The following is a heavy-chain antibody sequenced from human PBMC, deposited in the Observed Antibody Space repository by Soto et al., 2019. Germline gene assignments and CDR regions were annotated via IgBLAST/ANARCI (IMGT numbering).Heavy chain of an antibody. D-gene: IGHD6-13*01. CDR1: GFTFSSYA. V-gene: IGHV3-23*01. CDR3: AKDFVQQLVWVGGNWFDP. J-gene: IGHJ5*02. CDR2: ISGSGGST. Sequence: EVQLLESGGGLVQPGGSLRLSCAASGFTFSSYAMSWVRQAPGKGLEWVSAISGSGGSTYYADSVKGRFTISSDNSKNPLYLQMNSLRAEDTAVYYCAKDFVQQLVWVGGNWFDPWGQGTLVTVSS.